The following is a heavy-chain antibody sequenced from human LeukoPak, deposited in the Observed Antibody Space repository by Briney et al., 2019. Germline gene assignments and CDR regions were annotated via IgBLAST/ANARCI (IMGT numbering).Heavy chain of an antibody. CDR3: AKYRLSFTMVPGSIDY. CDR2: ISGSGATT. D-gene: IGHD3-10*01. Sequence: GGSLRLSCAASGFTFSNHDVNWVRQAPGKGLEWVSIISGSGATTFYTDSVKGRFTISRDNSKNTVFLQMNSLRAEDTAIYYCAKYRLSFTMVPGSIDYWGQGTLVTVSS. J-gene: IGHJ4*02. CDR1: GFTFSNHD. V-gene: IGHV3-23*01.